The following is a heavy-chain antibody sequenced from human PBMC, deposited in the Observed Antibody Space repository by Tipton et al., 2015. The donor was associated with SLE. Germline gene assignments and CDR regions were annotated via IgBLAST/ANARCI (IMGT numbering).Heavy chain of an antibody. CDR1: GGSISSSSYY. CDR2: FYYSGST. J-gene: IGHJ6*02. V-gene: IGHV4-39*07. Sequence: TLSLTCTVSGGSISSSSYYWGWIRQPPGKGLEWIGSFYYSGSTYYNPSLKSRVTISLDTSKSQFSLKLSSVTAADTAVYYCARGRGSSSMGPYGMDVWGQGTTVTVSS. CDR3: ARGRGSSSMGPYGMDV. D-gene: IGHD6-6*01.